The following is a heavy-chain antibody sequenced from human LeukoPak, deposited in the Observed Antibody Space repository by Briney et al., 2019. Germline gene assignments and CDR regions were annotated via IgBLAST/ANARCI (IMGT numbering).Heavy chain of an antibody. D-gene: IGHD2-2*03. V-gene: IGHV3-74*01. CDR1: GFTFSSYY. CDR3: ARDWIDRGTFDP. Sequence: GGSLRLSCAASGFTFSSYYMNWVRQAPGKGLVWVSRIKSDGSVTGYADSVKGRFAISRDNAKNTMYLQMNSLRAEDTAVYYCARDWIDRGTFDPWGQGTLVTVSS. CDR2: IKSDGSVT. J-gene: IGHJ5*02.